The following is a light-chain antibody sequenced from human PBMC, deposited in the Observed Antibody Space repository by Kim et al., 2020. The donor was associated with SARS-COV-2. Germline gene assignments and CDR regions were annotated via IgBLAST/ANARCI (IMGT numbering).Light chain of an antibody. CDR1: SIDVVRYNL. CDR3: CSYAGSSTWV. J-gene: IGLJ3*02. V-gene: IGLV2-23*02. CDR2: EVS. Sequence: GQSFPISVPGTSIDVVRYNLVSWYQQHPVKAPKLMIYEVSNRPSGVSNRFSGPKSGNTASLTISGLQAEDEADYYCCSYAGSSTWVFGGGTQLAVL.